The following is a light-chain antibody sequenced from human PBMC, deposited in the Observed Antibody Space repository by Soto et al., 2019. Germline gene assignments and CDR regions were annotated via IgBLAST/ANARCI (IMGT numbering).Light chain of an antibody. Sequence: IQMTQSPSSLSASVGDTVTITCRASQGINNSLGWYQQKPGKVPRLLIYAASTLHSGVPSRFSGSGSGTDFTLTISSLQPEDVATYYCQKYGSAPWTFGQGTKVEIK. CDR3: QKYGSAPWT. CDR2: AAS. CDR1: QGINNS. V-gene: IGKV1-27*01. J-gene: IGKJ1*01.